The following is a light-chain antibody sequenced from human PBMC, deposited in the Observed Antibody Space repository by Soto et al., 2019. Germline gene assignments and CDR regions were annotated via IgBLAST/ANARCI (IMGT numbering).Light chain of an antibody. CDR3: QQYDSYPWT. V-gene: IGKV1-5*01. Sequence: DIPMTQSPSTLSASVGDRVTITCRASQSISTWLAWYQQKLGKGPKLLIFDASSLESGVPLRFSGSGSGTEFTLTISSLQPDDFAAYYCQQYDSYPWTFGQGTKVEVK. J-gene: IGKJ1*01. CDR1: QSISTW. CDR2: DAS.